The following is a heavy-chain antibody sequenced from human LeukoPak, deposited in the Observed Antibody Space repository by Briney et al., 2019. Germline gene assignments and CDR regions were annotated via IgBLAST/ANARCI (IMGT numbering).Heavy chain of an antibody. D-gene: IGHD6-13*01. J-gene: IGHJ3*02. V-gene: IGHV1-2*02. Sequence: ASVKVSCKASGYTFTAYYMYWVRQAPGQGLEWMGRINPNSGGTNYAQKFQGRVTMTRDTSISTAYMELSRLRSDDTAVYYCARDLLVAAARNDAFDIWGQGTMVTVSS. CDR1: GYTFTAYY. CDR3: ARDLLVAAARNDAFDI. CDR2: INPNSGGT.